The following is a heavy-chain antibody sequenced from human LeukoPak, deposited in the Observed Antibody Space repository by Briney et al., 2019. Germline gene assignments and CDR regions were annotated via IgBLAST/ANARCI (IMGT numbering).Heavy chain of an antibody. CDR1: GFTFSSYA. V-gene: IGHV3-23*01. J-gene: IGHJ5*02. D-gene: IGHD6-19*01. Sequence: GGSLRLSCAASGFTFSSYAMSWVRQAPGKGLEWVSAISGSGGSTYYADSVKGRFTISRDNSKNTLYLQMNSLRAEDTAVYYCAKDRRIAVAGTVGEFDPWGQGTLVTVSS. CDR3: AKDRRIAVAGTVGEFDP. CDR2: ISGSGGST.